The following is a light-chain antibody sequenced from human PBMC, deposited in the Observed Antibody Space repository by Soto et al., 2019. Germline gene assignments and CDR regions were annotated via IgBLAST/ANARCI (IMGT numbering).Light chain of an antibody. CDR2: DVS. CDR3: SSYTSSSTLV. J-gene: IGLJ1*01. V-gene: IGLV2-14*01. Sequence: QCLLTQPASVSGSPGQSITISCPGTSSDVGGYNYVSWYQQHPGKAPKLMIYDVSNRPSGVSNRFSGSKSGNTASLTISGLQAEDEADYYCSSYTSSSTLVFGTGTKVTVL. CDR1: SSDVGGYNY.